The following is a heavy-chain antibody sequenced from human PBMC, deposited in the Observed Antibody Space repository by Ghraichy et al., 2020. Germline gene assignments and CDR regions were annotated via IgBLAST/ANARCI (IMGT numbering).Heavy chain of an antibody. CDR1: GGSISSYY. CDR2: IYYSGST. D-gene: IGHD2-2*01. Sequence: SETLSLTCTVSGGSISSYYWCWIRQPPGKGLELIWYIYYSGSTNYNPSLKSRVTISVDTSKNQFSLSLSSVTAADTAVYYCARTQLGYCSSTSCDVYYYYGMDVGGQGTTVTISS. CDR3: ARTQLGYCSSTSCDVYYYYGMDV. V-gene: IGHV4-59*01. J-gene: IGHJ6*02.